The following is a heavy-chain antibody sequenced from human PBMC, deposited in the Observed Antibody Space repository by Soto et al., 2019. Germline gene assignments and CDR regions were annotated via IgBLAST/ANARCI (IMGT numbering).Heavy chain of an antibody. Sequence: QVQLVESGGGVVQPGRSLRLSCAASGFTFNDYAMHWVRQAPGKGLEWVAVISYDGANKYYADSVKGRFTISRDDSKNTLYLQMNSLRAEDTAVYYCARTPDFYASSGATYQFDYWGQGTLVTISS. J-gene: IGHJ4*02. CDR3: ARTPDFYASSGATYQFDY. D-gene: IGHD3-22*01. V-gene: IGHV3-30-3*01. CDR1: GFTFNDYA. CDR2: ISYDGANK.